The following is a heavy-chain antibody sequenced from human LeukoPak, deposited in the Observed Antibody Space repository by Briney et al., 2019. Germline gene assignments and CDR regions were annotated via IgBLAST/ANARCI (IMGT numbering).Heavy chain of an antibody. J-gene: IGHJ6*02. CDR3: ARSPSYSSGWYGYYYGMDV. D-gene: IGHD6-19*01. Sequence: SETLSPTCAVSGGSISSSNWWSWVRQPPGKGLEWIGEIYHSGSTNYNPSLKSRVTISVDKSKNQFSLKLSSVTAADTAVYYCARSPSYSSGWYGYYYGMDVWGQGTTVTVSS. CDR1: GGSISSSNW. CDR2: IYHSGST. V-gene: IGHV4-4*02.